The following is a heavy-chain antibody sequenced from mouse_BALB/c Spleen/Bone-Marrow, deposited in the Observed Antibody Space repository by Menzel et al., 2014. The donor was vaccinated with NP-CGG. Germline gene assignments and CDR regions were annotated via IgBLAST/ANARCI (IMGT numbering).Heavy chain of an antibody. CDR3: ARYDGPAWFAY. D-gene: IGHD2-3*01. Sequence: QVQLQQSGAELEKPGASVKLSCKASGYTFTSYWIHRVRLRPGHGLEWIGEINPSNGRTNYNEKFKNKATLTVDKSSSTAYIQLSSLTSEDSAVYYCARYDGPAWFAYWGQGTLVTVS. CDR1: GYTFTSYW. J-gene: IGHJ3*01. V-gene: IGHV1S81*02. CDR2: INPSNGRT.